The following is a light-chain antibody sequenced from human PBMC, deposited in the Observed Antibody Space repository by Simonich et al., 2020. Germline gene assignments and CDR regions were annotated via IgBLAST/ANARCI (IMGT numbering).Light chain of an antibody. V-gene: IGKV1-39*01. CDR1: QSISSY. J-gene: IGKJ2*01. CDR3: QQSYSTPYT. CDR2: AAS. Sequence: DIQMTQSPSSLSASVGDRGTITYRASQSISSYLNWYQQNPGKAPKLLIYAASSLQSGVPSRFSGSGSGTDFTLTISSLQPEDFATYYCQQSYSTPYTFGQGTKLEIK.